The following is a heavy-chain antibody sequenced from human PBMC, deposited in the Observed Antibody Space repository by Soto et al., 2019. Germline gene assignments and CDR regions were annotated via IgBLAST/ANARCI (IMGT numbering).Heavy chain of an antibody. V-gene: IGHV3-33*01. Sequence: QVQLVESGGGVVQPGRSLRLSCAASGFTFSSYGMHWVRQAPGKGLERVAVKWYDGSNKYYADSVKDRFTISRDNSKNTLYLQMNGLRAEDTAVYYSAGPGSGSYWDYYYGMDVWGQGTTVTVSS. CDR1: GFTFSSYG. J-gene: IGHJ6*02. CDR2: KWYDGSNK. CDR3: AGPGSGSYWDYYYGMDV. D-gene: IGHD1-26*01.